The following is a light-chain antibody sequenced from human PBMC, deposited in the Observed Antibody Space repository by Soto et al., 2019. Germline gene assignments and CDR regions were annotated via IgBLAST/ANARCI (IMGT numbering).Light chain of an antibody. CDR2: EVT. V-gene: IGLV2-14*01. J-gene: IGLJ1*01. CDR1: TSDFGFYNY. Sequence: QSALTQPASVSGSPGQSITISCTGTTSDFGFYNYVSWYQHHPGKAPKLLIYEVTNRHSGVSNRFSGSKSGNTASLTISGLQAEDEGDYSSSSYTSSTDYVFGTGTKVTVL. CDR3: SSYTSSTDYV.